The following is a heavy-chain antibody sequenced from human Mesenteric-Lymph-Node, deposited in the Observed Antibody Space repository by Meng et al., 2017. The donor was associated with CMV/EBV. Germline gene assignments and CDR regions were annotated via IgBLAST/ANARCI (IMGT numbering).Heavy chain of an antibody. J-gene: IGHJ4*02. CDR2: ISAYNGNT. CDR1: FTRYG. CDR3: ARVRGVGYCSGGSCQLIDY. Sequence: FTRYGISWVRPAPGPGLEWMGWISAYNGNTNYAQKLQGRVTMTTDTSTSTAYMELRSLRSDDTAVYYCARVRGVGYCSGGSCQLIDYWGQGTLVTVSS. V-gene: IGHV1-18*01. D-gene: IGHD2-15*01.